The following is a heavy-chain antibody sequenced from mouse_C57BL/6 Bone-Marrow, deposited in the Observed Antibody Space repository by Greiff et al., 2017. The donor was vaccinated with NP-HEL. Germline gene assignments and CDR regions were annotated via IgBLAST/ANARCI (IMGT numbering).Heavy chain of an antibody. CDR3: ARGDYGSSHYFDY. D-gene: IGHD1-1*01. CDR1: GFTFSDYY. Sequence: EVQLQESGGGLVKPGGSLKLSCAASGFTFSDYYMYWVRQTPEKRLEWVATISDGGSYTYYPDSVKGRFTISRDNAKNNLYLQMSSLKSEDTAMYYCARGDYGSSHYFDYWGQGTTLTVSS. CDR2: ISDGGSYT. J-gene: IGHJ2*01. V-gene: IGHV5-4*02.